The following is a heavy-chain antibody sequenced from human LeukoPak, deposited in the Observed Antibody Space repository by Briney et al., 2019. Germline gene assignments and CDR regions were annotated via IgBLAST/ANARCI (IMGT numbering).Heavy chain of an antibody. J-gene: IGHJ4*02. CDR1: GGSISSYY. D-gene: IGHD6-25*01. CDR3: AIGSSSGWSYADF. V-gene: IGHV4-4*07. CDR2: IHTSGSS. Sequence: SETLSLTCTVSGGSISSYYWSWIRQPAGKGLEWIGRIHTSGSSDYNPSLRSRVTLSLDKSKNHFSLNLNSVTAADTAVYYCAIGSSSGWSYADFRGQGTLVTVSS.